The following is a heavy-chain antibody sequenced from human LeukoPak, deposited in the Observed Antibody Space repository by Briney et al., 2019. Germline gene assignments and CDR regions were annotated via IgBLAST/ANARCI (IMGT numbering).Heavy chain of an antibody. CDR3: AKSELGIDYFDY. J-gene: IGHJ4*02. Sequence: GGSLRLSCAASGFTFSSYAMSWVRQAPGKGLEWVSAISGSGGSTYYADSVKGRLTISRDNSKNTLYLQMNSLRAEDTAVYYCAKSELGIDYFDYWGQGTLVTVSS. CDR2: ISGSGGST. CDR1: GFTFSSYA. D-gene: IGHD7-27*01. V-gene: IGHV3-23*01.